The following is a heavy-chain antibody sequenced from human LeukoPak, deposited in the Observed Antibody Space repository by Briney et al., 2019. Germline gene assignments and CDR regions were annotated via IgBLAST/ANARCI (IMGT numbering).Heavy chain of an antibody. CDR3: ARDLGVWRDSSGYYLLDY. CDR2: IYTSGST. J-gene: IGHJ4*02. Sequence: SETLSLTCTVSGGSISSYYWSWIRQPAGKGLEWIGRIYTSGSTNYNPSLKSRVTMSVDTSKNQFSLKLSSVSAADTAVYYCARDLGVWRDSSGYYLLDYWGQGTLVTVSS. D-gene: IGHD3-22*01. CDR1: GGSISSYY. V-gene: IGHV4-4*07.